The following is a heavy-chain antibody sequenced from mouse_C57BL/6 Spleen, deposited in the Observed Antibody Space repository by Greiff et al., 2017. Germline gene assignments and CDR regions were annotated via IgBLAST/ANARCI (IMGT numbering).Heavy chain of an antibody. D-gene: IGHD1-1*01. V-gene: IGHV1-15*01. J-gene: IGHJ2*01. CDR3: TPIYYYGNFDY. CDR2: IDPETGGT. CDR1: GYTFTDYE. Sequence: VQLQQSGAELVRPGASVTLSCKASGYTFTDYEMHWVKQTPVHGLEWIGAIDPETGGTAYNQKFKGKAILTADKSSSTAYMELRSLTSEDSAVYYCTPIYYYGNFDYWGQGTTLTVSS.